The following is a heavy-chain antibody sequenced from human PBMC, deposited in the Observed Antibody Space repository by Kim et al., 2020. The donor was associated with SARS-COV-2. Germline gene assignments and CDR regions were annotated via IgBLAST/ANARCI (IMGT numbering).Heavy chain of an antibody. Sequence: SETLSLTCTVSGGSINSGGYYWSWIRQHPGKGLEWIGYIYYSGSTYYNPSLKSRVTISVDTSKNQFSLKLSSVTAADTAVYYCARAGDTETPGRNYYYYYYSMDVCGQGTTVTVSS. CDR3: ARAGDTETPGRNYYYYYYSMDV. J-gene: IGHJ6*02. CDR2: IYYSGST. V-gene: IGHV4-31*03. CDR1: GGSINSGGYY. D-gene: IGHD1-26*01.